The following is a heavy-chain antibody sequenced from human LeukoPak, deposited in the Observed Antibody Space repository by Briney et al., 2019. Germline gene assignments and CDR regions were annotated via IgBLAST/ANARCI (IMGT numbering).Heavy chain of an antibody. Sequence: PGGSLRLSCAASGFTFSNAWMSWVRQAPGKGLEWVGRIKSKTDGGTTDYAAPVKGRFTISRDDSKNTLYLQMNSLKTEDTAVYYCTTLSGYCSGGSCNYWGQGTLVTVSS. CDR3: TTLSGYCSGGSCNY. CDR1: GFTFSNAW. D-gene: IGHD2-15*01. V-gene: IGHV3-15*01. CDR2: IKSKTDGGTT. J-gene: IGHJ4*02.